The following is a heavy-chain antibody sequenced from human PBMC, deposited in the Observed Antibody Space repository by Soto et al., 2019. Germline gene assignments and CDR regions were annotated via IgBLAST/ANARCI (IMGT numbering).Heavy chain of an antibody. Sequence: QVQVVQSGAELKKPGSAVKVSCKASGDTFSGYPINWVRQAPGEGLEWMGRIIPVFGTTNDAQRFEGRVTFTADESTNTAYMELRGLLSEDTAVYYCARDGGFGELKYCGPGTLVTVSS. J-gene: IGHJ4*02. V-gene: IGHV1-69*18. CDR2: IIPVFGTT. CDR3: ARDGGFGELKY. D-gene: IGHD3-10*01. CDR1: GDTFSGYP.